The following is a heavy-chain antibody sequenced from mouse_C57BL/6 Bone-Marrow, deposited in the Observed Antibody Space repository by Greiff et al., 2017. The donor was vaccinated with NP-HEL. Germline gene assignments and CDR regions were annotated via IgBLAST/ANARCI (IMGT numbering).Heavy chain of an antibody. D-gene: IGHD2-4*01. J-gene: IGHJ1*03. Sequence: EVKLMESGGGLVQPGGSLSLSCAASGFTFTDYYMSWVRQPPGKALEWLGFIRNKANGYTTEYSASVKGRFTISRDNSQSILYLQMNALRAEDSATYYCARDMGYDYDVHWYFDVWGTGTTVTVSS. CDR3: ARDMGYDYDVHWYFDV. CDR1: GFTFTDYY. CDR2: IRNKANGYTT. V-gene: IGHV7-3*01.